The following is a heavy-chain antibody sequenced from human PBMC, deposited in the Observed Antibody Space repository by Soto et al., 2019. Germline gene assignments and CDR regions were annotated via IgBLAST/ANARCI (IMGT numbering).Heavy chain of an antibody. D-gene: IGHD1-26*01. CDR1: GFTFSSYA. CDR3: ARRGSGSYYDD. J-gene: IGHJ4*02. Sequence: EVQLLESGGGLVQPGGSLRLSCAASGFTFSSYAMRWVRQAPVKGLEWVSAISGSGGSTYYADSVKGRFTISRDNSKNTLYLPMNSLRAEDTAVYYCARRGSGSYYDDWGQGTLVTVSS. CDR2: ISGSGGST. V-gene: IGHV3-23*01.